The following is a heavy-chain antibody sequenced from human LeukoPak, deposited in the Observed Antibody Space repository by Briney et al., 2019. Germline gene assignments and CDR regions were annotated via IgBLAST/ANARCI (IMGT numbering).Heavy chain of an antibody. CDR3: AKGGEAASLNWFDP. CDR2: ISGSGGST. CDR1: GFTFSSYA. Sequence: GGSLRLSCAASGFTFSSYAMSWVRQAPGKGLVWVSAISGSGGSTYYADSVKGRFTISRDNSKNTLYLQMNSLRAEDTAVYYCAKGGEAASLNWFDPWGQGTLVTVSS. J-gene: IGHJ5*02. D-gene: IGHD6-13*01. V-gene: IGHV3-23*01.